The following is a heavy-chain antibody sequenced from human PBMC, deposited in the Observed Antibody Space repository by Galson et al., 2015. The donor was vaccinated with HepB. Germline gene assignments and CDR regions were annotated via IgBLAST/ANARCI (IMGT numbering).Heavy chain of an antibody. CDR3: ARKGSWAPSWFDP. J-gene: IGHJ5*02. V-gene: IGHV1-2*02. CDR1: GYTFTGYY. CDR2: INPNSGGT. D-gene: IGHD6-13*01. Sequence: SVKVSCKASGYTFTGYYMHWVRQAPGQGLEWMGWINPNSGGTNYAQKFQGRVTMTRDTSISTAYMELSRLRSDDTAVYYCARKGSWAPSWFDPWGQGTLVTVSS.